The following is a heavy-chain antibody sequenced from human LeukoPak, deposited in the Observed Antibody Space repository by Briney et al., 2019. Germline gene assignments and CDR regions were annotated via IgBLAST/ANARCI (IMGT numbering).Heavy chain of an antibody. V-gene: IGHV4-38-2*02. J-gene: IGHJ6*03. D-gene: IGHD5-24*01. CDR3: ARGRDGYNYVYYYYYMDV. CDR1: GYSISSGFY. CDR2: IYHSGST. Sequence: SETLSLTCSVSGYSISSGFYWGWIRQPPGKGLEWIGGIYHSGSTYYNPSLKSRVTISVDTSKNQFSLKLSSVTAADTAVYYCARGRDGYNYVYYYYYMDVWGKGTTVTVSS.